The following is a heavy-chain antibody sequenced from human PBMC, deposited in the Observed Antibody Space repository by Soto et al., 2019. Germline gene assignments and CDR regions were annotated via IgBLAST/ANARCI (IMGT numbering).Heavy chain of an antibody. CDR2: IYYSGST. J-gene: IGHJ4*02. Sequence: PSETLSLTCAVSGGSISSGDYYWSWIRQPPGKGLEWIGYIYYSGSTYYNPSLKSRVTISVDTSKNHFSLKLSSVTAADTAVYYCARSLLEWLSDYWGQGTLVTVSS. CDR3: ARSLLEWLSDY. V-gene: IGHV4-30-4*01. D-gene: IGHD3-3*01. CDR1: GGSISSGDYY.